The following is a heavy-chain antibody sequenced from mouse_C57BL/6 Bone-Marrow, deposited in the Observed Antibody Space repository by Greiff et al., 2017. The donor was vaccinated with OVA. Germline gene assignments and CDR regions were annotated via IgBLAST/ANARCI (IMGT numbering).Heavy chain of an antibody. Sequence: VQLQQSGAELARPGASVKMSCKASGYTFTSYPMHWVKQRPGKGLGWIGYINPSSGYIKYNQKFKDKATLTAEKSSSTAYMQLSIRTSEDSAVYYCARHSQTGRGDYWGQGTTLTVSS. V-gene: IGHV1-4*01. CDR1: GYTFTSYP. CDR3: ARHSQTGRGDY. J-gene: IGHJ2*01. D-gene: IGHD4-1*01. CDR2: INPSSGYI.